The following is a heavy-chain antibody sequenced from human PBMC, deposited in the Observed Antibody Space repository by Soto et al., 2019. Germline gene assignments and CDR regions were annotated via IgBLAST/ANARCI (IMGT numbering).Heavy chain of an antibody. CDR1: GFTFSGYA. Sequence: EVQLLESGGGLVQPGGSLRLSCAASGFTFSGYAMNWVRQAPGKGLEWVSTIGNSGATTYYPDSVRGRFTISRDNSRNTMSLQLNGLRAEDTAVYYCAKYITYGVGAMDVWGQGTTVTVSS. CDR2: IGNSGATT. V-gene: IGHV3-23*01. J-gene: IGHJ6*02. CDR3: AKYITYGVGAMDV. D-gene: IGHD2-8*01.